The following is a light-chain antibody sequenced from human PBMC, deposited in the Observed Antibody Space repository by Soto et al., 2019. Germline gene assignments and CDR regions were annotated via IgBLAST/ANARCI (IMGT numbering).Light chain of an antibody. Sequence: ETVLTQSPRTLSLSPGERATRSCRASQSVSSSYLAWYQQKPGQAPRLLIYDTSSRATGIPDRFSGSGSGTDFTLAISRLEPEDFAVYYCHQCGSSPSFGQGTKVEIK. V-gene: IGKV3-20*01. CDR3: HQCGSSPS. CDR1: QSVSSSY. CDR2: DTS. J-gene: IGKJ1*01.